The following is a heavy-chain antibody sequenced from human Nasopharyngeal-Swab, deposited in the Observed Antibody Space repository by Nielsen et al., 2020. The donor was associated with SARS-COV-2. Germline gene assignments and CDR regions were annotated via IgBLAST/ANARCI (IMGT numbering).Heavy chain of an antibody. V-gene: IGHV4-59*13. CDR2: TYYSGSP. CDR3: ARVHYYDSTYYYYGLDV. D-gene: IGHD3-22*01. J-gene: IGHJ6*02. CDR1: GGSISSYY. Sequence: SETLSLTCTVSGGSISSYYWSWIRQPPGKGLEWIGYTYYSGSPNYNPSLKSRVTLSLDTSKSQLSLKLSSVTAADTAVYYCARVHYYDSTYYYYGLDVWGQGTTVTVSS.